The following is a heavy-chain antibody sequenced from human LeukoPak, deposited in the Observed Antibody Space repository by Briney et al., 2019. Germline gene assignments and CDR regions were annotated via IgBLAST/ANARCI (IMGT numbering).Heavy chain of an antibody. CDR1: GGSFSGYY. V-gene: IGHV4-34*01. J-gene: IGHJ6*03. Sequence: SETLSLTCAVYGGSFSGYYWSWIRQPPGKGLEWIGEINHSGSTNYNPSLKSRVTISVDTSKNQFSLKLSSVTAADTAVYYCARRYCSSTSCYASQYYYYYYYMDVWGKGTTVTVSS. CDR2: INHSGST. D-gene: IGHD2-2*01. CDR3: ARRYCSSTSCYASQYYYYYYYMDV.